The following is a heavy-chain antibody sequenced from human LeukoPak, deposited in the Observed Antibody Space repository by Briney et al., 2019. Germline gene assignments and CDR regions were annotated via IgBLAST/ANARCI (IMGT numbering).Heavy chain of an antibody. Sequence: SETLSLTCAVYGGSFSGYYWSWIRQPPGNGLEWIGEINHSGSTNYNPSLKSRVTISVDTSKNQFSLKLSSVTAADTAVYYCARSRSSSSGYYVDYWGQGTLVTVSS. CDR1: GGSFSGYY. CDR2: INHSGST. D-gene: IGHD3-22*01. J-gene: IGHJ4*02. CDR3: ARSRSSSSGYYVDY. V-gene: IGHV4-34*01.